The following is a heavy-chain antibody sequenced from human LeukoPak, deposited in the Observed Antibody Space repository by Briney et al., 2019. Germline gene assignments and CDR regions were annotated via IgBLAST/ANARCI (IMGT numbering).Heavy chain of an antibody. CDR1: GGSFSGYY. Sequence: NSSETLSLTCAVYGGSFSGYYWSWIRQPPGKGLEWIGEINHSGSTNYNPSLKSRVTISVDTSKNQFSLKLSSVTAADTAVYYCARVIRRYSSGWYLDYWGQGTLVTVSS. D-gene: IGHD6-19*01. J-gene: IGHJ4*02. CDR2: INHSGST. CDR3: ARVIRRYSSGWYLDY. V-gene: IGHV4-34*01.